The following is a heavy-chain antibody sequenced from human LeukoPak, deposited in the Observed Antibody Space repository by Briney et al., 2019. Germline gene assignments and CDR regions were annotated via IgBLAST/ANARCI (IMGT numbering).Heavy chain of an antibody. CDR1: GFTFSNYG. CDR2: IWYDGSNK. D-gene: IGHD1-26*01. CDR3: ARAGSGSHPKELGAFDI. Sequence: GRSLRLSCAASGFTFSNYGMHWVRQAPGKGLEGVAVIWYDGSNKYYADSVKGRFTISRDNSKNTLYLQMNRLRAEDTAVYYCARAGSGSHPKELGAFDIWGQGTMVTVSS. J-gene: IGHJ3*02. V-gene: IGHV3-33*01.